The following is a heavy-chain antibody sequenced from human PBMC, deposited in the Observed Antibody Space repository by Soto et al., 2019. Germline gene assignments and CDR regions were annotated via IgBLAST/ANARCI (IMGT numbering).Heavy chain of an antibody. Sequence: SETLSLTCTVSGGSIDRGDYYWSWIGQPPGKGLEWIGYGYYSGTTNYNPFLKSRVTLSLGKSKNQFSLKMTYVTAAETAVYYCARDVIAQYNYFDPWGQGIGVTVSS. CDR3: ARDVIAQYNYFDP. D-gene: IGHD1-20*01. CDR2: GYYSGTT. CDR1: GGSIDRGDYY. V-gene: IGHV4-61*08. J-gene: IGHJ5*02.